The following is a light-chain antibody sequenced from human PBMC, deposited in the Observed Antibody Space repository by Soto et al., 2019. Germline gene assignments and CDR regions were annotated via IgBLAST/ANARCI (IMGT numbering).Light chain of an antibody. CDR2: GNS. J-gene: IGLJ1*01. Sequence: QSVLTQPPSVSGAPGQRVTISCTGSSSNIGAGYDVHWYQHLPGTAPKFLIYGNSNRPSGVPDRFSGSKSGTPASLAITGLQAEDEADYYCQSYDSSLSGYVFGTGTKLTVL. V-gene: IGLV1-40*01. CDR1: SSNIGAGYD. CDR3: QSYDSSLSGYV.